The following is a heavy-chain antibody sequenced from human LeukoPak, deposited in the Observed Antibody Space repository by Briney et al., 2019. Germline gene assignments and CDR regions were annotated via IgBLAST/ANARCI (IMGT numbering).Heavy chain of an antibody. D-gene: IGHD3-22*01. CDR2: IYHSGST. V-gene: IGHV4-30-2*01. CDR3: ARARVTMIGFVP. CDR1: GGFICSGGYS. J-gene: IGHJ5*02. Sequence: SETLSLTCAVSGGFICSGGYSWSWIRQPPGKGLEWIGYIYHSGSTYYNPSLKSRVTISVDRSKNRFSLKLSSVTAADTAVYYCARARVTMIGFVPWRQGTLVTVSS.